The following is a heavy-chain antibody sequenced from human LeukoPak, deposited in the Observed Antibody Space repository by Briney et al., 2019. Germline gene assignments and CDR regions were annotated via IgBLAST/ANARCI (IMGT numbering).Heavy chain of an antibody. D-gene: IGHD3-16*01. V-gene: IGHV4-39*01. CDR1: GGSISSSSYY. Sequence: KPSETLSLTCTVSGGSISSSSYYWGWIRQPPGKGLEWIGSIYYSGSTYYNPSLKSRVTISVDTSKNQFSLKLSSVTAADTAVYYCARHPPMIYFDYWGQGTLVTVSS. CDR2: IYYSGST. J-gene: IGHJ4*02. CDR3: ARHPPMIYFDY.